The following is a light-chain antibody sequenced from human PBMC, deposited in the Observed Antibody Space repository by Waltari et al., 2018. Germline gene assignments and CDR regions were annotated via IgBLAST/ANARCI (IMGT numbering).Light chain of an antibody. J-gene: IGLJ3*02. CDR3: SSYTSSSTRV. CDR1: SSDVGGYNY. V-gene: IGLV2-14*01. Sequence: QSALTQPASVSGSPGQSITISCTGTSSDVGGYNYVSWYQQHPGKAPKLMIYEVSNRPSGVSKRFSCSKSGNTASLTISGLQSEDDADYYCSSYTSSSTRVFGGGTKLTVL. CDR2: EVS.